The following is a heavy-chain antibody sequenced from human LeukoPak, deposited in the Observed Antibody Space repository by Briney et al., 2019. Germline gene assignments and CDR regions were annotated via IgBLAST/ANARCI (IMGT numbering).Heavy chain of an antibody. CDR1: GGSISSSSYY. Sequence: SETLSLTCTVSGGSISSSSYYWGWISQPPGKGLAWIGSIYYSGSTYYNPSLKSRVTISVDTSKNQFSLKLSSVTAADTAVYYCARHVGYYDILTAYYMGYFDYWGQGTLVTVSS. CDR2: IYYSGST. V-gene: IGHV4-39*01. CDR3: ARHVGYYDILTAYYMGYFDY. D-gene: IGHD3-9*01. J-gene: IGHJ4*02.